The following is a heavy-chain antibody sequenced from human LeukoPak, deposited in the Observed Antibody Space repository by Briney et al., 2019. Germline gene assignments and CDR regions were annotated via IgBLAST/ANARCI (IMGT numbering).Heavy chain of an antibody. CDR3: ARGGLGGYYDSSGYYYFDY. V-gene: IGHV1-8*01. J-gene: IGHJ4*02. D-gene: IGHD3-22*01. Sequence: ASVKVSCKASGYTFTSYDINWVRQATGQGLEWMGWMNPISGNTGYAQKFQGRVTMTRNTSISTAYMELSSLRSEDTAVYYCARGGLGGYYDSSGYYYFDYWGQGTLVTVSS. CDR1: GYTFTSYD. CDR2: MNPISGNT.